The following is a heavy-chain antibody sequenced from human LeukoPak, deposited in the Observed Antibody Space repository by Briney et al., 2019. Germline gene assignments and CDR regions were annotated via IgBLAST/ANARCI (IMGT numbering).Heavy chain of an antibody. J-gene: IGHJ4*02. CDR1: GGSFNAYA. CDR2: IIPIFGTA. V-gene: IGHV1-69*05. Sequence: SVKVSCKASGGSFNAYAISWVRQAPGQGLEWMGRIIPIFGTANYAQKFQGRVTITTDESTSTAYMELSSLRSEDTAVYYCARDYRVAGVQFDYWGQGTLVTVSS. CDR3: ARDYRVAGVQFDY. D-gene: IGHD6-19*01.